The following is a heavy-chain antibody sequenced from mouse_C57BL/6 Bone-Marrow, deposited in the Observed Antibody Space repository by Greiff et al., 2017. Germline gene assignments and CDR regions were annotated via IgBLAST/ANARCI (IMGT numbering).Heavy chain of an antibody. Sequence: VKLQQSGAELVRPGASVTLSCKASGYTFTDYEMHWVKQTPVHGLEWIGAIDPETGGPAYNQKFKGKAILTADKSSSTAYMELRSLTSEDSAVYYCTSDGTYWYFDVWGTGTTVTVSS. V-gene: IGHV1-15*01. J-gene: IGHJ1*03. CDR1: GYTFTDYE. D-gene: IGHD2-3*01. CDR2: IDPETGGP. CDR3: TSDGTYWYFDV.